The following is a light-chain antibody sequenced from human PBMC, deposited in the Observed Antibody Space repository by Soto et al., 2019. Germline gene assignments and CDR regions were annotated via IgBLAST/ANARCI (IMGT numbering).Light chain of an antibody. J-gene: IGKJ4*01. CDR1: QGISNY. Sequence: DLQMTQSPSSLSASVGDRVTITCRASQGISNYLAWYQQKPGKVPKLLIYAASTLQSGVPSRFSGSGSGTDFTLTISSLQPEDVATYYCQKYNSAPPDTVGGGTKVEIK. CDR2: AAS. V-gene: IGKV1-27*01. CDR3: QKYNSAPPDT.